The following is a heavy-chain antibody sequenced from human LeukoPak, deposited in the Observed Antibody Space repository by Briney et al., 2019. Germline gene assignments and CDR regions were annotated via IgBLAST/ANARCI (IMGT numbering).Heavy chain of an antibody. CDR3: ARTEYSSSSEYFQH. V-gene: IGHV3-64*01. J-gene: IGHJ1*01. Sequence: PGGSLRLSCAASGFTFSSYAMHWVRQAPGKGLEYVSAISSNGGSTYYANSVKGRFTISRDNSKNTLYLQMGSLRAEDMAVYYCARTEYSSSSEYFQHRGQGTLVTVSS. CDR1: GFTFSSYA. CDR2: ISSNGGST. D-gene: IGHD6-6*01.